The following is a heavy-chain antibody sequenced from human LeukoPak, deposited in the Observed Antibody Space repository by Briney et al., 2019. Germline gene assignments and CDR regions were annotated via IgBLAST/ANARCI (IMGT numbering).Heavy chain of an antibody. CDR1: GFTFDDYA. D-gene: IGHD2-2*01. V-gene: IGHV3-9*01. J-gene: IGHJ6*02. Sequence: SLRLSCAASGFTFDDYAMHWVRQAPGKGLEWVSGISWNSGSIGYADSVKGRFTISRDNAKNSLYLQMNSLRAEDTALYYCAKDVSSTRYYYYGMDVWGQGTTVTVSS. CDR2: ISWNSGSI. CDR3: AKDVSSTRYYYYGMDV.